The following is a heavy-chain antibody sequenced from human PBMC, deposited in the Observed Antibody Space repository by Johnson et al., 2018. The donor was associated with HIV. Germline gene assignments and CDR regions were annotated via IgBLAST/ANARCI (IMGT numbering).Heavy chain of an antibody. CDR2: IKYDGGRI. D-gene: IGHD2-21*01. V-gene: IGHV3-7*01. CDR1: GFTFDTSW. CDR3: ARDVSYRYDGDGWADAFDI. J-gene: IGHJ3*02. Sequence: EQLVESGGGLVQPGGSLRLSCGASGFTFDTSWMNWVRQAPGRGLEWVANIKYDGGRIQYVDSVKGRFTISRDNARNLLFLQMNTLRAEDTAVYYCARDVSYRYDGDGWADAFDIWGQGTMVTVSA.